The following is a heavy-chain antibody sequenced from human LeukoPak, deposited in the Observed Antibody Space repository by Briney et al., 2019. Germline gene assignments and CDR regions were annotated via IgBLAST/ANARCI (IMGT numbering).Heavy chain of an antibody. CDR2: ISWNSGSI. CDR3: AKDLGWYEDLDYGMDV. Sequence: GGSLRLSCAASEFTFDDYAMHWVRQAPGKGLEWVSGISWNSGSIGYADSVKGRFTISRDNAKNSLYLQMNSLRAEDTALYYCAKDLGWYEDLDYGMDVWGQGTTVTVSS. V-gene: IGHV3-9*01. CDR1: EFTFDDYA. D-gene: IGHD6-19*01. J-gene: IGHJ6*02.